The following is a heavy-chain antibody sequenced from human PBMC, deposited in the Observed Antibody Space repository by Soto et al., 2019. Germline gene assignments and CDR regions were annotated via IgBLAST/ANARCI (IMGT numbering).Heavy chain of an antibody. CDR2: ISYDGSNK. J-gene: IGHJ6*02. Sequence: SLRLSCAASGFTFSSYAMHWVRQAPGKGLEWVAVISYDGSNKYYADSVKGRFTISRDNSKNTLYLQMNSLRAEDTAVYYCARDRVAVAAQTPDYYYYGMDVWGQGTTVTVSS. CDR3: ARDRVAVAAQTPDYYYYGMDV. V-gene: IGHV3-30-3*01. D-gene: IGHD6-19*01. CDR1: GFTFSSYA.